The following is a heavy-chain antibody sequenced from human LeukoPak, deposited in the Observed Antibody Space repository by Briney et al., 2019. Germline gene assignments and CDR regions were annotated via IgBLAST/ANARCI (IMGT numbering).Heavy chain of an antibody. Sequence: PSETLSLTCAVSGVSFNDYYWSWVRQTPGKGLEWIGEINHSGYTNDSPSLKSRVTLSIDTSRKQFSLNLRSVTVADTGIYYCTRMTTGHDYRGQGTLVTVSS. CDR3: TRMTTGHDY. J-gene: IGHJ4*02. V-gene: IGHV4-34*01. CDR1: GVSFNDYY. CDR2: INHSGYT. D-gene: IGHD4-17*01.